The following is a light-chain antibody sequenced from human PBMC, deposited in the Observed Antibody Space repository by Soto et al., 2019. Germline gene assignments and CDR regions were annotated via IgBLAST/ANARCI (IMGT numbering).Light chain of an antibody. V-gene: IGLV2-14*01. CDR3: ASYTSSRTYV. Sequence: QSALTQPASVSGSPGQSITISCTGTSSDIGGYEYVSWYQHHPVKAPRLMIFEVSNRPSGGSNRFSGSKSGNTASLTISGLQAEDEADYYCASYTSSRTYVFGTGTKLTVL. J-gene: IGLJ1*01. CDR2: EVS. CDR1: SSDIGGYEY.